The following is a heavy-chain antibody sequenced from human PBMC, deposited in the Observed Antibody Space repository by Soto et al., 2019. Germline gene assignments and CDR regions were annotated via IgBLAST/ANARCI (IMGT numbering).Heavy chain of an antibody. CDR3: ARDPPPPDY. CDR2: ISAYNGNT. Sequence: QVQLVQSGAEVKKPGASVKVSCKASGYTFASYAISWMRQAPGQGLEWMGWISAYNGNTNYAQKLQGRVTMTTDTSTRTAYMEVRSLRSDDTAVYYCARDPPPPDYWGQGTLVTVSS. CDR1: GYTFASYA. J-gene: IGHJ4*02. V-gene: IGHV1-18*01.